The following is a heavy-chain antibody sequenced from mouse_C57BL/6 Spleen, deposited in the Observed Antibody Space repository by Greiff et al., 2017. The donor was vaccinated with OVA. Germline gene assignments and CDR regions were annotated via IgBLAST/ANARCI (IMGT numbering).Heavy chain of an antibody. V-gene: IGHV14-4*01. CDR3: TTGGSSYWYFDV. CDR2: IDPENGDT. CDR1: GFNIKDDY. Sequence: VQLKQSGAELVRPGASVKLSCTASGFNIKDDYMHWVKQRPEQGLEWIGWIDPENGDTEYASKFQGKATITADPSSNTAYLQLSSLTSEDTAVYYCTTGGSSYWYFDVWGTGTTVTVSS. J-gene: IGHJ1*03. D-gene: IGHD6-1*01.